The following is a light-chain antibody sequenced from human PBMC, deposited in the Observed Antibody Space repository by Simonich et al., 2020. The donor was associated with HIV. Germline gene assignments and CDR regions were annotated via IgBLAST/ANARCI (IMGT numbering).Light chain of an antibody. Sequence: QSALTQPPSASGSPGQSVTISCTGTSSDVGGYDYVSWYQQHPGKAPNLMIYEVSKRPSGCPDRFSGSKSGNTASLTISGLQAEDEADYYCCSYAGSSTLVFGGGTKLTVL. J-gene: IGLJ3*02. CDR1: SSDVGGYDY. V-gene: IGLV2-8*01. CDR3: CSYAGSSTLV. CDR2: EVS.